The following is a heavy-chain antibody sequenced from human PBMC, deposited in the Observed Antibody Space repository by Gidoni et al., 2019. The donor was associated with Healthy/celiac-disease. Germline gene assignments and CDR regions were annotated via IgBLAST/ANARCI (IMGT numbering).Heavy chain of an antibody. J-gene: IGHJ1*01. CDR1: GGTLSSYA. V-gene: IGHV1-69*01. CDR2: IIPIFGTA. Sequence: QVQLVQSGAEVKKPGSSVKVSCKASGGTLSSYAISWVRQAPGQGLEWMGGIIPIFGTANYAQKFQGRVTITADESTSTAYMELSSLRSEDTAVYYCARSGRFLEKQKQYFQHWGQGTLVTVSS. D-gene: IGHD3-3*01. CDR3: ARSGRFLEKQKQYFQH.